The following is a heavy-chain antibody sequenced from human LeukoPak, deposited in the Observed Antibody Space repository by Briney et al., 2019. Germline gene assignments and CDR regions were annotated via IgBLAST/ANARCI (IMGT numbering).Heavy chain of an antibody. V-gene: IGHV1-46*01. CDR2: INPSGGSRST. CDR3: ASALAPFGSGSYAFDC. J-gene: IGHJ4*02. CDR1: GYTFTSYY. D-gene: IGHD3-10*01. Sequence: GASVKVSCKASGYTFTSYYMHWVRQAPGQGLEWVGIINPSGGSRSTSYAQTFQGRVTMTRDTSTSTVYMELSSLRSEDTAVYYCASALAPFGSGSYAFDCWGQGTLVTVSS.